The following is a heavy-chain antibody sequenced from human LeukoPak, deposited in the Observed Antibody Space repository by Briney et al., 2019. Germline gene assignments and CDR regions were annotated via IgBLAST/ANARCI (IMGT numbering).Heavy chain of an antibody. Sequence: SETLSLTCAVYGGSFSGYYWSWIRQPPGKGLEWIGEINHSGSTNYNPSRKILVTISVDTYKTQFSLKLSSVTAADPAVSYCARGVNDFWSGYSHGWFDPWGQGTLVTVSS. CDR3: ARGVNDFWSGYSHGWFDP. D-gene: IGHD3-3*01. V-gene: IGHV4-34*01. J-gene: IGHJ5*02. CDR1: GGSFSGYY. CDR2: INHSGST.